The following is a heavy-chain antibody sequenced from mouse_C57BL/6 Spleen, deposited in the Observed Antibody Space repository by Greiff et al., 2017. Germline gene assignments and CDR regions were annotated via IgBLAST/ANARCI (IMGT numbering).Heavy chain of an antibody. J-gene: IGHJ4*01. Sequence: EVQLQESGGGLVKPGGSLKLSCAASGFTFSDYGMHWVRQAPEKGLEWVAYISSGSSTIYYADTVKGRFTISRDNAKNTLFLQMTSLRSEDTAMYYCARAYDYEEGYYAMDYWGQGTSVTVSS. CDR1: GFTFSDYG. CDR2: ISSGSSTI. CDR3: ARAYDYEEGYYAMDY. D-gene: IGHD2-4*01. V-gene: IGHV5-17*01.